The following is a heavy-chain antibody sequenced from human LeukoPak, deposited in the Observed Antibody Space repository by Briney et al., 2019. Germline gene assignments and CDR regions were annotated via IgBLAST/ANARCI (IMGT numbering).Heavy chain of an antibody. CDR3: ARGPYDFWSGYRFDY. V-gene: IGHV4-39*07. D-gene: IGHD3-3*01. CDR2: IYYSGST. CDR1: DGSISSSSYY. J-gene: IGHJ4*02. Sequence: SETLSLTCTVSDGSISSSSYYWGWIRQPPGKGLEWIGSIYYSGSTNYNPSLKSRVTISVDTSKNQFSLKLSSVTAADTAVYYCARGPYDFWSGYRFDYWGQGTLVTVSS.